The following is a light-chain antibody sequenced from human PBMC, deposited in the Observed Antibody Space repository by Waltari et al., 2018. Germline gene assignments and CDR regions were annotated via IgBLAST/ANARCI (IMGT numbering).Light chain of an antibody. V-gene: IGKV1-27*01. CDR1: QGINNF. CDR2: SAS. J-gene: IGKJ1*01. CDR3: QKYNSAPWT. Sequence: DIQMTQSPSSLYASVGDSVTISCRASQGINNFLAWYQQNPGKALKLLISSASTVHSAVPSRFSGSGSGTDFTLTISSLQPDDVATYYCQKYNSAPWTFGQGTKVEIK.